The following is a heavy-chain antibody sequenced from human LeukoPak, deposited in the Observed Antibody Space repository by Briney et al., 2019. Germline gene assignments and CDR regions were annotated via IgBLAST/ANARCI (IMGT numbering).Heavy chain of an antibody. V-gene: IGHV3-30*04. J-gene: IGHJ4*02. CDR2: ISYDGSNK. CDR1: GFTFSSYE. D-gene: IGHD3-16*02. Sequence: GGSLRLSCAASGFTFSSYEMNWVRQAPGKGLEWVAVISYDGSNKYYADSVKGRFTISRDNSKNTLSLQMNSLRAEDTAVYYCARGQYGGTFGGVIIHVSGFDYWGQGTLVTVSS. CDR3: ARGQYGGTFGGVIIHVSGFDY.